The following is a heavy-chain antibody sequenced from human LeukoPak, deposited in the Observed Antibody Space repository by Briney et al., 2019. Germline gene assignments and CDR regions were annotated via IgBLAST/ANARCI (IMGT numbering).Heavy chain of an antibody. CDR2: MNPNSGNT. D-gene: IGHD2-2*01. J-gene: IGHJ4*02. Sequence: ASVKVSSKASGYTFTSYDINWVRQATGQGLEWMGWMNPNSGNTGYAQKFQGRVTMTRNTSISTAYMELSSLRSEDTAVYYCARGRFKSQLLSFYWGQGTLVTVSS. V-gene: IGHV1-8*01. CDR3: ARGRFKSQLLSFY. CDR1: GYTFTSYD.